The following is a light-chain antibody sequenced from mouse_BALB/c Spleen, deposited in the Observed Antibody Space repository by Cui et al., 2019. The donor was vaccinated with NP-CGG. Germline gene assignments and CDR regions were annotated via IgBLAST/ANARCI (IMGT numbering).Light chain of an antibody. V-gene: IGLV1*01. CDR3: ALWYSNHWV. Sequence: QAVVPQEPALTTSPGETVTLTCRSSTGAVITSNYANWVQEKPDHLFTGLIGGTNNRAPGVPARFSGSLIGDKAALTITGAQTEDEAIYFCALWYSNHWVFGGGTKLTVL. CDR1: TGAVITSNY. J-gene: IGLJ1*01. CDR2: GTN.